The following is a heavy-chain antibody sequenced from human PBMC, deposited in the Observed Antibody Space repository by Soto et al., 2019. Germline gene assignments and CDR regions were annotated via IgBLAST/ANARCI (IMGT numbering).Heavy chain of an antibody. CDR3: ARIGLGGYGLEIYFDY. J-gene: IGHJ4*02. CDR1: GYTFTSYD. CDR2: MNPNSGNT. V-gene: IGHV1-8*01. D-gene: IGHD5-12*01. Sequence: GASVKVSCKASGYTFTSYDINWVRQATGQGLEWMGWMNPNSGNTGYAQKFQGRVTMTRNTPISTAYMELSSLRSEDTAVYYCARIGLGGYGLEIYFDYWGQGTLVTVAS.